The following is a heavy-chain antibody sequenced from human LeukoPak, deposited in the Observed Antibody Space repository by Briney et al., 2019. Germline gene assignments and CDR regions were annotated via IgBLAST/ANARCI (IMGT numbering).Heavy chain of an antibody. CDR3: ADIAARLGWFDP. V-gene: IGHV4-34*01. CDR1: GGSFSGYY. CDR2: INHSGST. D-gene: IGHD6-6*01. Sequence: PSETLSLTCAVYGGSFSGYYWSWIRQPPGKGLEWIGEINHSGSTNYNPSLKSRVTISVDTSKNQFSLKLSDVTAADTAVYYCADIAARLGWFDPWGQGTLVTVSS. J-gene: IGHJ5*02.